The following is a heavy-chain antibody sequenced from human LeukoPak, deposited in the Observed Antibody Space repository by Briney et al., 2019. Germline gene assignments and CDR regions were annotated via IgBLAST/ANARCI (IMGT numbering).Heavy chain of an antibody. J-gene: IGHJ4*02. CDR1: GGSISSGSYY. Sequence: SQTLSLTCTVSGGSISSGSYYWSWIRQPAGKGLEWIGRIYTSGSTNYNPSLKSRVTISVDTSKSQFFLKLSSVTAADTAVYYCTRAAGGSLDWGQGTLVTVSS. CDR3: TRAAGGSLD. D-gene: IGHD1-26*01. CDR2: IYTSGST. V-gene: IGHV4-61*02.